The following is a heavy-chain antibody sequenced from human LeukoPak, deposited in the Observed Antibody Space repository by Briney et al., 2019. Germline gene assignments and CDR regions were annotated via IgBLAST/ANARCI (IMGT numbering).Heavy chain of an antibody. CDR3: AKSGGYGLIDY. CDR2: IYYSGST. V-gene: IGHV4-39*01. CDR1: GGSISSSSYY. J-gene: IGHJ4*02. D-gene: IGHD1-26*01. Sequence: PSETLSLTCTVSGGSISSSSYYWGWIRQPPGKGLEWIGSIYYSGSTYYNPSLKSRVTISVDTSKNQFSLKLNSVIAADTAMYYCAKSGGYGLIDYWGQGTLVTVSS.